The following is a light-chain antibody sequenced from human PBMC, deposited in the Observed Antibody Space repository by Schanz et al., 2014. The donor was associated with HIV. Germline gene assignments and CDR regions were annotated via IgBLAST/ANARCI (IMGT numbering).Light chain of an antibody. CDR1: QSVSSN. Sequence: EIVLTQSPGTLSLSPGERATLSCRASQSVSSNFLAWYQQKPGQAPRLVIFGASNRATGIPDRFSGSGSGTDFTLTISSLEPEDFAVYYCQHRSSWPYTFGQGTKVEIK. CDR2: GAS. V-gene: IGKV3-11*01. J-gene: IGKJ1*01. CDR3: QHRSSWPYT.